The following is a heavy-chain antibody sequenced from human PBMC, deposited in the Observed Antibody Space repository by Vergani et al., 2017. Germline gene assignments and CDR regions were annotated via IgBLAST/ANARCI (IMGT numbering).Heavy chain of an antibody. D-gene: IGHD6-13*01. CDR3: ARAGGSSWYPLWYFDL. Sequence: QLQLQESGPGLVKPSETLSLTCTVSGGSISSSSYYWGWIRQPPGKGLEWIGSIYYSGSTYYNPSLKSRVTISVDTSKNQFSLKLSSATAADTAVYYCARAGGSSWYPLWYFDLWGRGTLVTVSS. V-gene: IGHV4-39*07. CDR2: IYYSGST. CDR1: GGSISSSSYY. J-gene: IGHJ2*01.